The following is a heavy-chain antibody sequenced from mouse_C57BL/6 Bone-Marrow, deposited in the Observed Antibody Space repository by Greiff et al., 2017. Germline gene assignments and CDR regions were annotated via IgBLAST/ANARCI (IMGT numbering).Heavy chain of an antibody. CDR1: GFTFSSYA. CDR3: ASITTVVDYAMDY. Sequence: DVQLVESGGGLVKPGGSLKLSCAASGFTFSSYAMSWVRQTPEKRLEWVATISDGGSYTYYPDNVKGRFTISRDNAKNNLYLQMSHLKSEDTAMYYCASITTVVDYAMDYWGQGTSVTVSS. V-gene: IGHV5-4*01. CDR2: ISDGGSYT. D-gene: IGHD1-1*01. J-gene: IGHJ4*01.